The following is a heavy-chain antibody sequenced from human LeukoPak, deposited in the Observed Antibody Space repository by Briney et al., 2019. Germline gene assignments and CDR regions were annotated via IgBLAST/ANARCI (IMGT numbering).Heavy chain of an antibody. CDR3: ARDRHYYYMDV. Sequence: GGSLRLSCAASGFTFSSYGMHWVRQAPGKGLEWVAVISYDGSNKYYADSVKGRFTISRDNAKNSLYLQMNSLRAEDTAVYYCARDRHYYYMDVWGKGTTVTISS. CDR2: ISYDGSNK. CDR1: GFTFSSYG. V-gene: IGHV3-30*03. J-gene: IGHJ6*03.